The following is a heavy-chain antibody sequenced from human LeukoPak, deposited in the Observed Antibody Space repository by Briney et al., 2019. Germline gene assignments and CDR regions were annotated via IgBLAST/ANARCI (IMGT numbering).Heavy chain of an antibody. CDR1: GGSFSGYY. CDR3: ARRENPYYMDV. D-gene: IGHD1-14*01. J-gene: IGHJ6*03. Sequence: PSETLSLTCAVYGGSFSGYYWSWIRQPPGKGLEWIGEINHSGSTNYNPSLKSRVTISVDTSKNQFSLKLSSVTAADTAVYYCARRENPYYMDVWGRGTTVTVSS. CDR2: INHSGST. V-gene: IGHV4-34*01.